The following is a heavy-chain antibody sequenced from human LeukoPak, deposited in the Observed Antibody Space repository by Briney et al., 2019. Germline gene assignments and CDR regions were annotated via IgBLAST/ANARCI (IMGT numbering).Heavy chain of an antibody. CDR2: INHSGST. V-gene: IGHV4-34*01. Sequence: SETLSLTCAVYGGSFSGYYWSWIRQPPGKGLEWIGEINHSGSTNYNPSLKSRVTISVDTSKNQFSLKLSSVTAADTAVYYCARVEGPMTQGASDIWGQGTMVTVSS. J-gene: IGHJ3*02. CDR3: ARVEGPMTQGASDI. D-gene: IGHD3-22*01. CDR1: GGSFSGYY.